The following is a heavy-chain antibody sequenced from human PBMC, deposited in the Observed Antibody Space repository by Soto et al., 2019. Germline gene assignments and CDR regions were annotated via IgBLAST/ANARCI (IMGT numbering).Heavy chain of an antibody. CDR2: INHSGST. J-gene: IGHJ4*02. D-gene: IGHD6-13*01. CDR3: AGGYSPYYFDY. Sequence: ETLSLTCAVYGGSFSGYDWSWIRQPPGKGLEWIGEINHSGSTNYNPSLKSRVTISVDTSKNQFSLKLSSVTAADTAVYYCAGGYSPYYFDYWGQGTLVTVSS. CDR1: GGSFSGYD. V-gene: IGHV4-34*01.